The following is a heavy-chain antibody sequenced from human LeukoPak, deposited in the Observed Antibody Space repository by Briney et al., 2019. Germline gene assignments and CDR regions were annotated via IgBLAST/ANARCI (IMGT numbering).Heavy chain of an antibody. D-gene: IGHD2-15*01. Sequence: GESLKISCKGSGYRFTNYWIAWVRQMPGKGLEWMGIVNPGDSDTRYSPSFQGQVTISADKSISTAYLQWSSLKASDSVIYYCARRYCSGGSCYLDYWGQGTLVTVSS. CDR1: GYRFTNYW. CDR3: ARRYCSGGSCYLDY. V-gene: IGHV5-51*01. J-gene: IGHJ4*02. CDR2: VNPGDSDT.